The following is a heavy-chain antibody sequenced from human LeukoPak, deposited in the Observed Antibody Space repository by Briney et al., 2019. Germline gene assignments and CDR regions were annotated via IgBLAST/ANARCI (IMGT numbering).Heavy chain of an antibody. CDR2: TYYRSKWYN. CDR1: GDSVSRNSAA. D-gene: IGHD6-13*01. Sequence: SQTLSLTCVISGDSVSRNSAAWNWIRQSPSRGLEWLGRTYYRSKWYNDYAVSVKSRIAINPDTSKNQFSLQLNSVTPEDTAVYYCARDHSSSWYNYYGMDVWGQGTTVTVSS. CDR3: ARDHSSSWYNYYGMDV. J-gene: IGHJ6*02. V-gene: IGHV6-1*01.